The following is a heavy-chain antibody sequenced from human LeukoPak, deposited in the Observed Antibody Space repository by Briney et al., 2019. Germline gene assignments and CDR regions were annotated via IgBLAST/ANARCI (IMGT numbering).Heavy chain of an antibody. J-gene: IGHJ4*02. V-gene: IGHV2-5*01. Sequence: VSGPTLVKPTQTLTLTCTFSGFSLSTSGVGVGWIRQPPGKALEWLALIYWNDDKRYSPSLKSRLTITKDTSKNQVVLTMTSMDPVDTATYYCARANPQFGRCYFDFWGQGTLVTVSS. CDR2: IYWNDDK. CDR3: ARANPQFGRCYFDF. CDR1: GFSLSTSGVG. D-gene: IGHD3-10*01.